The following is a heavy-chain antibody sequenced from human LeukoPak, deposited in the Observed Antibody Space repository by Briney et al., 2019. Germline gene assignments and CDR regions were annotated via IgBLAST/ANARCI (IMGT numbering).Heavy chain of an antibody. CDR1: GGSISSGSYS. CDR3: AKGYGSTLNYWDYFDY. CDR2: IYYSGST. V-gene: IGHV4-61*10. D-gene: IGHD2-15*01. J-gene: IGHJ4*02. Sequence: SETLSLTCTVSGGSISSGSYSWNWIRQPAGKGLEWIGYIYYSGSTNYNPSLKSRVTISVDTSKNQFSLKLSSVTAADTAVYYCAKGYGSTLNYWDYFDYWGQGTLVTVSS.